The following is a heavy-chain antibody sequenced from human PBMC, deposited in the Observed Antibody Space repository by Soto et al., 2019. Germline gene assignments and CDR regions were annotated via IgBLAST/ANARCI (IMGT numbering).Heavy chain of an antibody. J-gene: IGHJ6*03. CDR1: GGTFSSYT. CDR3: ASYYYYYYYMDV. V-gene: IGHV1-69*02. CDR2: IIPILGIA. Sequence: SVKVCCKASGGTFSSYTISWGRQAPGEGLEWMGRIIPILGIANYAQKFQGRVTITADKSTSTAYMELSSLRSEDTAVYYCASYYYYYYYMDVWGKGTTVTVSS.